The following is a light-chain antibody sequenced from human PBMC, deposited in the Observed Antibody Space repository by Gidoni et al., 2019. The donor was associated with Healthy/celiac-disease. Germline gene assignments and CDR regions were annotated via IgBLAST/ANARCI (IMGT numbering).Light chain of an antibody. Sequence: QSALTQPASVSGSPGQSITISCTGTSSDVGGYNYVPWHQQHPGKAPKLMIYEVSNRPSGVSNRFSGSKSGNTASLTISGLQAEDEADYYCSSYTSSRVFGGGTKLTVL. CDR3: SSYTSSRV. CDR2: EVS. V-gene: IGLV2-14*01. CDR1: SSDVGGYNY. J-gene: IGLJ2*01.